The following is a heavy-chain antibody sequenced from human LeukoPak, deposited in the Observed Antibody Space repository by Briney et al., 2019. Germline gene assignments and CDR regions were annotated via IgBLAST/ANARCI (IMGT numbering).Heavy chain of an antibody. D-gene: IGHD4-17*01. CDR2: TYTSGST. Sequence: SETLSLTCTVSGGSISSYYWSWIRQPTGKGLEWIGRTYTSGSTNYNPSLKSRVTMSVDTSKNQFSLKLSSVTAADTAVYYCARDTNDYGDLYYFDYWGQGTLVTVSS. J-gene: IGHJ4*02. CDR3: ARDTNDYGDLYYFDY. V-gene: IGHV4-4*07. CDR1: GGSISSYY.